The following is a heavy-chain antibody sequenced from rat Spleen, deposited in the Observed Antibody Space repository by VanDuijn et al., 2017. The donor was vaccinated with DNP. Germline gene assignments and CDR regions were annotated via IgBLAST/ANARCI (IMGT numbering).Heavy chain of an antibody. CDR3: ARGVSSYYGYNSYWYFDF. CDR2: INYSGST. Sequence: EVQLQESGSGLVKPSQSLSLTCSVTDYSITSNYWAWIRKFPGNKMEWIGYINYSGSTGYNPSLKSRISITRDTSKNQFFLQLNSVTTEDTATYYCARGVSSYYGYNSYWYFDFWGPGTMVTVSS. J-gene: IGHJ1*01. D-gene: IGHD1-9*01. CDR1: DYSITSNY. V-gene: IGHV3-1*01.